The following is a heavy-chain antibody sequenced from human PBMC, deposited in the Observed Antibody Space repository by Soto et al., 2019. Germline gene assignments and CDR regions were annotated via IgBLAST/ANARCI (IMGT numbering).Heavy chain of an antibody. V-gene: IGHV3-23*01. CDR3: SRRGPGTYFDY. Sequence: EVQLLDSGGGLVQPGGSLRLSCAASGFTFSSYAMNWVRQAPGKGLEWVSVISGSGGSTYYADSVKGRFTISRDNSKNTLYLQMHNLRAEDTAVYYCSRRGPGTYFDYWCQGSLVTVSS. CDR2: ISGSGGST. D-gene: IGHD6-13*01. J-gene: IGHJ4*02. CDR1: GFTFSSYA.